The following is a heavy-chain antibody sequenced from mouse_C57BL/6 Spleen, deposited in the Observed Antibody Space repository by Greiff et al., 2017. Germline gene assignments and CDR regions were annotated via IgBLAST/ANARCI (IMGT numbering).Heavy chain of an antibody. CDR1: GYTFTNYN. V-gene: IGHV1-18*01. CDR2: INPNNGGT. J-gene: IGHJ4*01. CDR3: ARGGITTEDYYAMAY. D-gene: IGHD1-1*01. Sequence: VQLQQSGPELVKPGASVKIPCKASGYTFTNYNMDWVKQSHGKSLEWIGDINPNNGGTIYNQKFKGKATLTVDKSSSPAYMELRSLTSEYTAVYYCARGGITTEDYYAMAYWGQGTSVTVSS.